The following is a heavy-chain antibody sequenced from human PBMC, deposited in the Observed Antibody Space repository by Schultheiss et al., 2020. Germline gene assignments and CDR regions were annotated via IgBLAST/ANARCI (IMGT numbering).Heavy chain of an antibody. Sequence: GGSLRLSCAASGFTFSSYSMNWVRQAPGKGLEWVSSISSSSSYIYYADSVKGRFTISRDNAKNSLYLQMYSLRAEDTAVYYCASLDGPPVDYGLDVWGQGTTVTGSS. CDR2: ISSSSSYI. V-gene: IGHV3-21*01. CDR3: ASLDGPPVDYGLDV. J-gene: IGHJ6*02. CDR1: GFTFSSYS.